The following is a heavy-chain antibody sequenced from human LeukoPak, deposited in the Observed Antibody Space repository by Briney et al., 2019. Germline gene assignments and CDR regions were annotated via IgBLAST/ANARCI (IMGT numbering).Heavy chain of an antibody. J-gene: IGHJ4*02. CDR2: ISSSSSYT. CDR1: GFTFSGYA. Sequence: PGGSLRLSCEASGFTFSGYAVSWVRQAPGKGLEWVSYISSSSSYTNYADSVKGRFTISRDNAKNSLYLQMNSLRAEDTAVYYCARDTGFWRLRLGELSEFDYWGQGTLVTVSS. V-gene: IGHV3-11*05. CDR3: ARDTGFWRLRLGELSEFDY. D-gene: IGHD3-16*02.